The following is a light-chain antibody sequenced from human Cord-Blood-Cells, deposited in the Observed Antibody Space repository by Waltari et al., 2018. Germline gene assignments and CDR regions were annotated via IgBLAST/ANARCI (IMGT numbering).Light chain of an antibody. Sequence: QSVLTQPPSASGTPGQRVTISCSGSSSNIGSNYVYWYQQLPGTAPKLLFYRNNQRPSGVPDRCSGSKSGTSASLAISGLRSEDEADYYCAAWDDSLSVVFGGGTKLTVL. CDR3: AAWDDSLSVV. CDR2: RNN. J-gene: IGLJ2*01. CDR1: SSNIGSNY. V-gene: IGLV1-47*01.